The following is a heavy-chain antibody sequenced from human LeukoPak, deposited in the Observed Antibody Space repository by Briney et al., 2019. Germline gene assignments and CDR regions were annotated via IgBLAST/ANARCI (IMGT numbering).Heavy chain of an antibody. Sequence: PSETLSLTCTVSGGSISSGDYYWSWIRQPPGKGLEWIGYIYYSGSTYYNPSLKSRVTISVDTSKNQFSLKLSSVTAADTAVYYCARGADYYYMDVWGKGTTVTDSS. CDR3: ARGADYYYMDV. J-gene: IGHJ6*03. CDR2: IYYSGST. CDR1: GGSISSGDYY. V-gene: IGHV4-30-4*08.